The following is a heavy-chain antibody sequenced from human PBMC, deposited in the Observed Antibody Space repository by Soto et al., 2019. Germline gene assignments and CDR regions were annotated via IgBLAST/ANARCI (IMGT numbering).Heavy chain of an antibody. CDR2: ISCSSSTI. J-gene: IGHJ6*02. Sequence: GGSLRLSCAASGFTFSRYSMNWVRQAPGKGLEWVSYISCSSSTIYYADSVKGRFTISRDNAKNSLYLQMNSLRAEDTAVYYCARDRGYYYDSSGYYGPYYYGLDVRGQRTTVTVSS. V-gene: IGHV3-48*01. CDR1: GFTFSRYS. D-gene: IGHD3-22*01. CDR3: ARDRGYYYDSSGYYGPYYYGLDV.